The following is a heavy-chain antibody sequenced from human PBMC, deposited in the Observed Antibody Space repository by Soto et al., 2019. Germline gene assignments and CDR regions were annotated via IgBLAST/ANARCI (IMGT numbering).Heavy chain of an antibody. J-gene: IGHJ4*02. CDR3: ARDRGAFHAFDN. Sequence: QVQLVRSGAEVKKPGASVRVSCKASGYTFTSFYMHWVRQAPGQGLEWMGVINPSGGSTTYAQNFQGRVTVTRDTSTSTVYMELNSLRSEDTAVFYCARDRGAFHAFDNWGQGTLVTVSS. CDR2: INPSGGST. V-gene: IGHV1-46*01. D-gene: IGHD4-17*01. CDR1: GYTFTSFY.